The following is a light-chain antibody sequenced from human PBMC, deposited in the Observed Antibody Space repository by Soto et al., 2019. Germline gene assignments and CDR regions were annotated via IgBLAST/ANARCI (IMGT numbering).Light chain of an antibody. Sequence: EIVLTQSPATLSVAPGERATLSCRASQSVSSDLAWFQQKPGQAPRLLMYGASTRATGIPARFRGRGSGTEFTLTISSLQSEDFALYHCQQYNNWPLTFGGETKVEIK. V-gene: IGKV3-15*01. CDR2: GAS. J-gene: IGKJ4*01. CDR3: QQYNNWPLT. CDR1: QSVSSD.